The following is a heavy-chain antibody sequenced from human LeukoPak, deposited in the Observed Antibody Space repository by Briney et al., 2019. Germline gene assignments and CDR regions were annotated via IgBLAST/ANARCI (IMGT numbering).Heavy chain of an antibody. CDR1: GGSFSGYY. J-gene: IGHJ4*02. CDR3: ARTGAEVAAAGPFDY. CDR2: INHSGST. D-gene: IGHD6-13*01. Sequence: SETLSLTCAVYGGSFSGYYWSWIRQPPGKGLEWIGEINHSGSTNYNPSLQSRVTISVDTSKNQFSLKLSSVTAADTAVYYCARTGAEVAAAGPFDYWGQGTLVTVSS. V-gene: IGHV4-34*01.